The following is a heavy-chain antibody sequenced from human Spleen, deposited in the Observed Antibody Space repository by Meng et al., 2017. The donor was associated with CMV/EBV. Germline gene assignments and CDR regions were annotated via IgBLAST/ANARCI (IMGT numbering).Heavy chain of an antibody. CDR2: VNSNSGAT. D-gene: IGHD1-26*01. CDR3: ARDNTRKVGATYAFDI. J-gene: IGHJ3*02. Sequence: ASVKVSCKTSGYKASAYTFTGYYIHWVRQAPGQGLEWMGWVNSNSGATNYAQKFQGRVTMTRDTSISTVYMELRSLRSDDTAVYYCARDNTRKVGATYAFDIWGQGTMVTVSS. CDR1: GYKASAYTFTGYY. V-gene: IGHV1-2*02.